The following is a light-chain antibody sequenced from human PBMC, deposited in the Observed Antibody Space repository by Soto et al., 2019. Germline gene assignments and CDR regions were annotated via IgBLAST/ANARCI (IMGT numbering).Light chain of an antibody. CDR1: QSVGTH. CDR2: SAS. CDR3: QQHSTWPTWT. Sequence: IVMTQSPATLSVSPGERATLSCGASQSVGTHLAWYQQKPGQAPRLLIYSASTRATNIPPRFSGSGSGTEFTLTISSLQSEDFAVYYCQQHSTWPTWTFGQGTKVEIK. J-gene: IGKJ1*01. V-gene: IGKV3D-15*01.